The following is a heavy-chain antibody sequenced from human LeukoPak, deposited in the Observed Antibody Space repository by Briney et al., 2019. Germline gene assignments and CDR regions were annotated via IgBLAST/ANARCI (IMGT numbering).Heavy chain of an antibody. J-gene: IGHJ3*02. D-gene: IGHD2-2*01. V-gene: IGHV3-72*01. Sequence: GGSLRLSCAASEFTFSGHYMDWVRQAPGKGLEWVGRTRNKANSYTTEYAASVTGRFTISRDDSKNSLYLQMNSLKTEDTAVYYCARVRYCSSTSCRGALDIWGQGTMVTVSS. CDR1: EFTFSGHY. CDR3: ARVRYCSSTSCRGALDI. CDR2: TRNKANSYTT.